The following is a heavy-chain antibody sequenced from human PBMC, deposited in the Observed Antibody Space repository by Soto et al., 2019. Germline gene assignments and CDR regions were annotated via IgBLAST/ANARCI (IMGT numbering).Heavy chain of an antibody. D-gene: IGHD3-9*01. J-gene: IGHJ3*02. CDR2: INHSGST. CDR1: GGSFSGYY. V-gene: IGHV4-34*01. CDR3: ARDLKGHGAFDI. Sequence: QVQLQQWGAGLLKPSETLSLTCAVYGGSFSGYYWSWIRQPPGKGLEWIGQINHSGSTNYNPSLKGRXXLXAXXSKNQFSLKPSSVTAADTAVYYCARDLKGHGAFDIWGQGTMVTVSS.